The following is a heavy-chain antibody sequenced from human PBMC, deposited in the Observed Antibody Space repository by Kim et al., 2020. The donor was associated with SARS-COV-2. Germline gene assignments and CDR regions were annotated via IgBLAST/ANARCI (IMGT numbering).Heavy chain of an antibody. V-gene: IGHV7-4-1*02. CDR1: GYTFTRYS. D-gene: IGHD3-22*01. J-gene: IGHJ6*01. Sequence: ASVKVSCKASGYTFTRYSMTWVRQAPGQGLERVGCINTNTGNPTYGQGFTGRSVFSLDTSVSTAYLEISSLKAEDTAGYYCARLLRTSVSTSYYFYGMDV. CDR3: ARLLRTSVSTSYYFYGMDV. CDR2: INTNTGNP.